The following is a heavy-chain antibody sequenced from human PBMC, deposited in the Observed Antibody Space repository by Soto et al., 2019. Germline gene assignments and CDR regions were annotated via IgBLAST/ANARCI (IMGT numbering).Heavy chain of an antibody. D-gene: IGHD6-13*01. V-gene: IGHV3-7*01. CDR3: AREIIAAAGTDAFDI. CDR2: IKQDGSEK. Sequence: VQLVESGGGLVQPGGSLRLSCAASGFTFSSYWMSWVRQAPGKGLEWVANIKQDGSEKYYVDSVKGRFTISRDNAKNSLYLQMNSLRPEETAVYYCAREIIAAAGTDAFDIWGQGTMVTVSS. J-gene: IGHJ3*02. CDR1: GFTFSSYW.